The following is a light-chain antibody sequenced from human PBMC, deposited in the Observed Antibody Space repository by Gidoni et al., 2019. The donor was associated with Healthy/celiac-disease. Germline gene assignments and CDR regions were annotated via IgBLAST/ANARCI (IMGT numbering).Light chain of an antibody. CDR2: RNN. V-gene: IGLV1-47*01. Sequence: QSVLTQPPSASGTPGQRFTISCSGRSSNIGSNYVYWYQQLPGTAPKLLIYRNNQRPSVVPDRFSGSKSGTSASLAISGLRSEDEADYYCAAWDDSLSGPVFGGGTKLTVL. CDR3: AAWDDSLSGPV. CDR1: SSNIGSNY. J-gene: IGLJ3*02.